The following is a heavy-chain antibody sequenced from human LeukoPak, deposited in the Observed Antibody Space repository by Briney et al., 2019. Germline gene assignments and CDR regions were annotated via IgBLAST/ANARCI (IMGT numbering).Heavy chain of an antibody. CDR2: IYYSGST. CDR1: GGSISSYY. V-gene: IGHV4-59*01. D-gene: IGHD3-3*02. J-gene: IGHJ4*02. CDR3: ARTITSVASLYYFDY. Sequence: SETLSLTCTVSGGSISSYYWSWIRQPPGKGLEWIGYIYYSGSTNYNPSLKSRVTISVDTSKNQFSLKLSSVTAADTAVYYCARTITSVASLYYFDYWGQGTLVTVPS.